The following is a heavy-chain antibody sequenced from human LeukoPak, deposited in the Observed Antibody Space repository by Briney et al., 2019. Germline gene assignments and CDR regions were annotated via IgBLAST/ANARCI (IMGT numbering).Heavy chain of an antibody. CDR1: GGSISSGGYY. V-gene: IGHV4-31*03. CDR2: IYYSGST. D-gene: IGHD3-9*01. CDR3: ARFTLRYFATPSDY. Sequence: PSQTLSLTCTVSGGSISSGGYYWSWIRQHPGKGLEWIGYIYYSGSTYYNPSLKSRVTISVDTSKNQFSLKLSSVTAADTAVYYCARFTLRYFATPSDYWGQGTLVTVSS. J-gene: IGHJ4*02.